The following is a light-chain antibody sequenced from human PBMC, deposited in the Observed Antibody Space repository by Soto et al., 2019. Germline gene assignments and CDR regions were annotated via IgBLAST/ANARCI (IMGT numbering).Light chain of an antibody. CDR2: EVT. J-gene: IGLJ1*01. Sequence: QSALAQPPSASGSPGQSVTISCTGTISDVGGYKYVSWYQQHPGKAPKLIIYEVTKRPSGVPDRFSGSQSGNTASLTVSGLQAEDEADYYCSSYAGSNNDVFGPGTKVTVL. V-gene: IGLV2-8*01. CDR1: ISDVGGYKY. CDR3: SSYAGSNNDV.